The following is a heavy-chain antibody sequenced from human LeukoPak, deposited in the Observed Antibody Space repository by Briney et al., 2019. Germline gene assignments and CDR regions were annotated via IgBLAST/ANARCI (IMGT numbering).Heavy chain of an antibody. CDR3: ARDNLYSSGWYYFDY. J-gene: IGHJ4*02. CDR1: GLTFSSYS. D-gene: IGHD6-19*01. CDR2: ISSSSSYI. Sequence: GGSLRLSCAASGLTFSSYSMNWVRQAPGKGLEWVSSISSSSSYIYYADSMKGRFTISRDNAKNSLYLQMNSLRAEDTAVYYCARDNLYSSGWYYFDYWGQGTLVTVSS. V-gene: IGHV3-21*01.